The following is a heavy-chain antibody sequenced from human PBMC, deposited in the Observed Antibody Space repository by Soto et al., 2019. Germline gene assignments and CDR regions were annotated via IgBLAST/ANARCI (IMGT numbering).Heavy chain of an antibody. CDR1: GYTFTSYY. D-gene: IGHD2-2*01. J-gene: IGHJ6*02. V-gene: IGHV1-46*01. CDR2: INPSGGST. Sequence: ASVKVSCKASGYTFTSYYMHWVRQAPGQGLEWMGIINPSGGSTSYAQKFQGRVTMTRDTSTSTVYMELSSLRSEDTAVYYCAREGPDIAVVQAETEISDHYYYGMDVWGQGTTVTVSS. CDR3: AREGPDIAVVQAETEISDHYYYGMDV.